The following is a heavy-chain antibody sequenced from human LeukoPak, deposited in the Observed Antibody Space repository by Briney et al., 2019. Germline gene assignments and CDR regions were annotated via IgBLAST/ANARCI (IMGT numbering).Heavy chain of an antibody. CDR1: GGTFSSYA. CDR3: ARDELVGSWPPRFDY. J-gene: IGHJ4*02. V-gene: IGHV1-69*05. D-gene: IGHD6-13*01. Sequence: GSSVKVSCKASGGTFSSYAISWVRQAPGQGLEWMGGIIPIFGTANYAQKSQGRVTITTDESTSTAYMELSSLRSEDTAVYYCARDELVGSWPPRFDYWGQGTLVTVSS. CDR2: IIPIFGTA.